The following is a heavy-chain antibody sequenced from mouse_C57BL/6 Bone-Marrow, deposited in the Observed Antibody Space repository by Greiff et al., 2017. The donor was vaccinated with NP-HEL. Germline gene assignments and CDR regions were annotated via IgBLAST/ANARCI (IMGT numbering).Heavy chain of an antibody. D-gene: IGHD1-1*01. CDR2: INYDGSST. CDR1: GFTFSDYY. V-gene: IGHV5-16*01. Sequence: EVNVVESEGGLVQPGSSMKLSCTASGFTFSDYYMAWVRQVPEKGLEWVANINYDGSSTYYLDSLKSRFIISRDNAKNILYLQMSSLKSEDTATYYCARAATTVVANWYFDVWGTGTTVTVSS. CDR3: ARAATTVVANWYFDV. J-gene: IGHJ1*03.